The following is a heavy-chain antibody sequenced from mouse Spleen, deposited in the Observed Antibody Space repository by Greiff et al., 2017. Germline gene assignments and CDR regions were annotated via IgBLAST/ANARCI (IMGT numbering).Heavy chain of an antibody. CDR3: AMTRLRTPGAMDY. Sequence: QVQLKQPGAELVRPGSSVKLSCKASGYTFTSYWMHWVKQRPIQGLEWIGNIDPSDSETHYNQKFKDKATLTVDKSSSTAYMQLSSLTSEDSAVYYCAMTRLRTPGAMDYWGQGTSVTVSS. CDR2: IDPSDSET. V-gene: IGHV1-52*01. J-gene: IGHJ4*01. D-gene: IGHD1-2*01. CDR1: GYTFTSYW.